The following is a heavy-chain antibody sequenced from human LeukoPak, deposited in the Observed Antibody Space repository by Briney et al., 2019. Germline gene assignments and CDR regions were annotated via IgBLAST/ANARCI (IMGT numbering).Heavy chain of an antibody. CDR1: GYTFTSYG. D-gene: IGHD3-22*01. J-gene: IGHJ4*02. V-gene: IGHV1-18*01. Sequence: ASVKVSCTASGYTFTSYGISWVRQAPGQGLEWMGWISAYNGNTNYAQKLQGRVTMTTDTSTSTAYMELRSLRSDDTAVYYCARDWAPWGYSSGYYGGYFDYWGQGTLVTVSS. CDR3: ARDWAPWGYSSGYYGGYFDY. CDR2: ISAYNGNT.